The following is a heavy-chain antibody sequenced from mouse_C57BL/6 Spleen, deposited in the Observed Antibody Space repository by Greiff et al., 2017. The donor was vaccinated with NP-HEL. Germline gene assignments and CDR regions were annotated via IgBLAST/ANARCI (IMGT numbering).Heavy chain of an antibody. CDR2: INPNNGGT. J-gene: IGHJ2*01. CDR3: ARYYYGSSYE. V-gene: IGHV1-22*01. D-gene: IGHD1-1*01. Sequence: EVQLVESGPELVKPGASVKMSCKASGYTFTDYNMHWVKPSHGKSLEWIGYINPNNGGTSYNQKFKGKATLTVNKSSSTAYMELRSLTSEDSAVYYCARYYYGSSYEWGQGTTLTVSS. CDR1: GYTFTDYN.